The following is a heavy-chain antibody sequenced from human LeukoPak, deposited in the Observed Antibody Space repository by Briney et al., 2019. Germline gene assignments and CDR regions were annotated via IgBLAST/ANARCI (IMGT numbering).Heavy chain of an antibody. CDR3: AKDIPYGSGSPIIDY. CDR2: ISGSGGST. Sequence: GGSLRLSCAASGFTFSSYAMSWVRQAPGKGLEWVSAISGSGGSTYYADSVKGRFTISRDNSKNTLYPQMNSLRAEDTAVYYCAKDIPYGSGSPIIDYWGQGTLVTVSS. J-gene: IGHJ4*02. CDR1: GFTFSSYA. V-gene: IGHV3-23*01. D-gene: IGHD3-10*01.